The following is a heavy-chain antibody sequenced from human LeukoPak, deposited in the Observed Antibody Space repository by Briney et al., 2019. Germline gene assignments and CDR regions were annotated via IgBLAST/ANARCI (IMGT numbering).Heavy chain of an antibody. D-gene: IGHD6-13*01. V-gene: IGHV1-18*01. CDR3: ARLGAADGISYYYYYYMDV. CDR1: GYTFTSYG. J-gene: IGHJ6*03. CDR2: ISAYNGNT. Sequence: AASVKVSCKASGYTFTSYGISWVRQAPGQGLEWMGWISAYNGNTNYAQKLQGRVTMTTDTSTSTAYMELRSLRSDDTAVYYCARLGAADGISYYYYYYMDVWGKGTTVTVSS.